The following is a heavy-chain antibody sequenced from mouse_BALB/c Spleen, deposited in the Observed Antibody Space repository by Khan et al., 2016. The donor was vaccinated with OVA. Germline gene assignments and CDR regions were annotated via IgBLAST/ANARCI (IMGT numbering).Heavy chain of an antibody. Sequence: QVQLQQSGAELARPGASVKLSCKASGYTFADFYINWVKQKTGQGLEWIGEIYPGSGNTYYNEKFKGKAILTTDKSSSTAYMHLSSLTSDDSAFSFCARWGGDYKCYYALDYWGQGTSVTVSS. D-gene: IGHD2-13*01. CDR3: ARWGGDYKCYYALDY. V-gene: IGHV1-77*01. CDR1: GYTFADFY. J-gene: IGHJ4*01. CDR2: IYPGSGNT.